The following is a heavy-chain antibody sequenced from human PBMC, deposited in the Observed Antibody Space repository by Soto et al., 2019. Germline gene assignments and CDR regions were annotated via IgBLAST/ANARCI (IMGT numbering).Heavy chain of an antibody. D-gene: IGHD3-22*01. CDR3: ARAEYYYDSSGYPEPYFDY. J-gene: IGHJ4*02. V-gene: IGHV1-2*02. CDR2: INPNSGGT. CDR1: GYTFTGYY. Sequence: ASVKVSCKASGYTFTGYYMHWVRQAPGQGLEWMGWINPNSGGTNYAQKFQGRVTMTRDTSISTAYMELSRLRSDDTAVYYCARAEYYYDSSGYPEPYFDYWGQGTLVTVSS.